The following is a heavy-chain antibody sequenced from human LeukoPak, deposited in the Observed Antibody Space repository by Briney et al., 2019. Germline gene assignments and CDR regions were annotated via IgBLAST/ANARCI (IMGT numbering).Heavy chain of an antibody. CDR1: GFTFSSYN. V-gene: IGHV3-21*01. CDR3: ARVRYYYDSSGLNDAFDI. CDR2: ITSGSSYI. J-gene: IGHJ3*02. Sequence: EGSLRLSCAASGFTFSSYNMNWVRQAPGKGLEWVSSITSGSSYIYYADSVKGRFTISRDNAKNSLYLQMNSLRAEDTAVYYCARVRYYYDSSGLNDAFDIWGQGTMVTVSS. D-gene: IGHD3-22*01.